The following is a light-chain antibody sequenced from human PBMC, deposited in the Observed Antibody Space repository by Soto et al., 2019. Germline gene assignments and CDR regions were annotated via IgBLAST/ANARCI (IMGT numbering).Light chain of an antibody. J-gene: IGLJ1*01. CDR1: SSDVGGYNY. V-gene: IGLV2-14*01. CDR3: SSYTSSTARV. CDR2: EVS. Sequence: QSVLTQPASVSGSPGQSITISCTGTSSDVGGYNYVSWYQQHPGIAPKLMIYEVSNRPSGVSNRFSGSKSGNTASLTISGLQAEDEADYYCSSYTSSTARVFGTGTQLTVL.